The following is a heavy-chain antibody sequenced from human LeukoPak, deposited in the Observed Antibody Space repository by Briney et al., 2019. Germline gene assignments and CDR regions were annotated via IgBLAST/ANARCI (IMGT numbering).Heavy chain of an antibody. J-gene: IGHJ6*02. Sequence: SKTLSLTCTVSGGAISSSSYYWGWIRQPPGKGLEWIGSIFYSGSTYYNPSLKSRVTISVDTSKNQFSLKLSSVTAADTAVYYCGRHQTMYYGMDVWGQGTTVTVSS. CDR1: GGAISSSSYY. CDR2: IFYSGST. CDR3: GRHQTMYYGMDV. D-gene: IGHD4/OR15-4a*01. V-gene: IGHV4-39*01.